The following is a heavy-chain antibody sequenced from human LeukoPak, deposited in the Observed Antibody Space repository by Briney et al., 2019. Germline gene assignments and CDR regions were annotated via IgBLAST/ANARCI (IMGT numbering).Heavy chain of an antibody. D-gene: IGHD1-14*01. Sequence: GGSLRLSCAASGFTFSSYAMSWVRQAPGKGLEWVSAISGSGCSTYYADSVKGRFTISRDNSKNTLYLQMNSLRAEDTAVYYCAGYDPRFPSGNYYYYGMDVWGQGTTVTVSS. J-gene: IGHJ6*02. V-gene: IGHV3-23*01. CDR3: AGYDPRFPSGNYYYYGMDV. CDR1: GFTFSSYA. CDR2: ISGSGCST.